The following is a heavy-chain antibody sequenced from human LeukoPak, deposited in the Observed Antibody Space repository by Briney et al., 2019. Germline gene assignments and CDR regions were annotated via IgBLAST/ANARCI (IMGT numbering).Heavy chain of an antibody. CDR2: INPDGSST. V-gene: IGHV3-74*01. CDR1: GFIFSSYW. J-gene: IGHJ4*02. Sequence: GGSLRLSCAASGFIFSSYWMHWVRQAPGKGLVWVSRINPDGSSTTYADSVKGRFTISRDDAKNTLSLQMNSLRAEDTAVYYCARVGYNYGYDYWGQGTLVTVSS. D-gene: IGHD5-18*01. CDR3: ARVGYNYGYDY.